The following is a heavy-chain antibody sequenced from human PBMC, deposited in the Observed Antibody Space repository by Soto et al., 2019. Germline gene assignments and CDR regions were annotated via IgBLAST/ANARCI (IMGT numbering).Heavy chain of an antibody. CDR1: GYTFTGYY. CDR2: INPNSGGT. CDR3: ARGLSVEPTGFGYGMDV. V-gene: IGHV1-2*04. J-gene: IGHJ6*02. D-gene: IGHD3-9*01. Sequence: GASVKVSCKASGYTFTGYYMHWVRQAPGQGLEWMRWINPNSGGTNYAQKFQGWVTMTRDTSISTAYMELSRLRSDDTAVYFCARGLSVEPTGFGYGMDVWGQGTTVTVSS.